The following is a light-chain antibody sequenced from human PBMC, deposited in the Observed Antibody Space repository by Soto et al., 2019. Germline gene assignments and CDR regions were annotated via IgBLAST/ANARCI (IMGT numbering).Light chain of an antibody. V-gene: IGKV3-15*01. CDR2: GAS. CDR3: QQYSNWPSWT. CDR1: QGVSSF. Sequence: EKVMTQSPATLSMSPGERATLSCRASQGVSSFLAWYQQKPGQAPRLPIYGASTRATGIPARFSGSGSGTEFTLTISSLQSEDFAVYYCQQYSNWPSWTFGQGTKV. J-gene: IGKJ1*01.